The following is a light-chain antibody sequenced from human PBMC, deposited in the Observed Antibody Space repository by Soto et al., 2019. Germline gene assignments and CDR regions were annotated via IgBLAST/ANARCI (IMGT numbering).Light chain of an antibody. V-gene: IGKV1-39*01. Sequence: DIQMTQYPSSLYASVGDRVTITCRASQSISSYLNWYQQKPWKAPKLLIYAASSLQSGVPSRFSGSVSGTDFTLTISSLQPEYLATYYCQQSYSTPPETFGQGTNVQIK. J-gene: IGKJ1*01. CDR3: QQSYSTPPET. CDR1: QSISSY. CDR2: AAS.